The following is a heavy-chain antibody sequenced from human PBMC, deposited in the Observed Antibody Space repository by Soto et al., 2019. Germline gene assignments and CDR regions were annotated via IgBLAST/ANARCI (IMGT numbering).Heavy chain of an antibody. D-gene: IGHD5-18*01. CDR1: GFTVSSNY. Sequence: GGSLRLSCAASGFTVSSNYMSWVRQAPGKGLEWVSVIYSGGSTYYADSEKGRFTISRDNSKNTLYLQMNSLRAEDTAVYYCARDFDTAMAPGYFGYWGQGTLVTVSS. CDR3: ARDFDTAMAPGYFGY. V-gene: IGHV3-66*01. J-gene: IGHJ4*02. CDR2: IYSGGST.